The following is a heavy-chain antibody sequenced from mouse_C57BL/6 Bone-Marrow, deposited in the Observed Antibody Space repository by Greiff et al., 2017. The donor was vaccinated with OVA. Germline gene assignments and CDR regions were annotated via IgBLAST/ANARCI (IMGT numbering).Heavy chain of an antibody. CDR2: ISYSGST. D-gene: IGHD1-1*01. J-gene: IGHJ2*01. CDR1: GYSITSDY. CDR3: ARYVRWPTTGFDY. Sequence: EVQGVESGPGLAKPSQPLSLTCSVTGYSITSDYWNWIRKFPGNKLEYMGYISYSGSTYYNPSLKSRISITRDTSKNQYYLQLNSVTTEDTATYYCARYVRWPTTGFDYWGQGTTLTVSS. V-gene: IGHV3-8*01.